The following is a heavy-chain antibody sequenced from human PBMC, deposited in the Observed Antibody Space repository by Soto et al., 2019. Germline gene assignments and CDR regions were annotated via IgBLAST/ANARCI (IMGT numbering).Heavy chain of an antibody. CDR1: GGTFSSYA. J-gene: IGHJ4*02. CDR3: ARGGPESDY. Sequence: QVQLVQSGAEVKKPGSSVKVSCKASGGTFSSYALSWVRQAPGQGLEWMGGILPMSGATNYAQKFQSRVTFTADESTNTAYLELTSLRAEDTAVYYCARGGPESDYWGQGTLVTVSS. CDR2: ILPMSGAT. D-gene: IGHD1-26*01. V-gene: IGHV1-69*12.